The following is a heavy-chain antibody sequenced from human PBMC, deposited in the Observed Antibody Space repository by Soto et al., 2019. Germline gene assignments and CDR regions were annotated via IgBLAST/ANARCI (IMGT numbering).Heavy chain of an antibody. D-gene: IGHD2-21*01. J-gene: IGHJ4*02. CDR2: ISYDGSSK. V-gene: IGHV3-30*03. CDR1: GFTFSNYG. CDR3: VEGIGHYWALVY. Sequence: QVQLVESGGGVVQPGRSLRLSCAASGFTFSNYGMYWVRQAPGKGLEWVAFISYDGSSKFYADPMKGRHTISRDNSKNTVYLVMNGLRAEGTAVYCCVEGIGHYWALVYLGEGSLVCVSS.